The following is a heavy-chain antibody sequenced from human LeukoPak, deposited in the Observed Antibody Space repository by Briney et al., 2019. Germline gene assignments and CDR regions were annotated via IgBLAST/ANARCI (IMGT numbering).Heavy chain of an antibody. D-gene: IGHD5-18*01. Sequence: PSETLSLTCTVSGGSISSGGYYWSWIRQHPGKGLEWIGYIYYSGSTYYNPSLKSRVTISVDTSKNQFSLKLSSVTAADTAVYYCARVVSYGYTIREWGQGTLVTVSS. CDR1: GGSISSGGYY. CDR2: IYYSGST. CDR3: ARVVSYGYTIRE. J-gene: IGHJ4*02. V-gene: IGHV4-31*02.